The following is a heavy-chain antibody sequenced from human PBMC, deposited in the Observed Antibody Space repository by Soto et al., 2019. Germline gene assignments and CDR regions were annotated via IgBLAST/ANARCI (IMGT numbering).Heavy chain of an antibody. Sequence: QVHLVQSGAEVKKPGASVKVSCKASGYTFTSYGITWVRQAPGQGLEWLGWISAHNGNTDYAQKLQGRVIVTRDTSTSTAYMELRSVRSDDTAVYYCARGRYGEFWGQGARVTVSS. J-gene: IGHJ4*02. CDR2: ISAHNGNT. CDR1: GYTFTSYG. V-gene: IGHV1-18*01. CDR3: ARGRYGEF. D-gene: IGHD3-10*01.